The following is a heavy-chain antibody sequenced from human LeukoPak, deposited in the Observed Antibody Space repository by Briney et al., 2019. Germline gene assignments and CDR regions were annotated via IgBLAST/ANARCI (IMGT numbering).Heavy chain of an antibody. CDR2: ISGSGDST. J-gene: IGHJ4*02. CDR3: AKDRDIVVVPAATDYYFDY. CDR1: GFTFNSSA. V-gene: IGHV3-23*01. Sequence: GGSLRLSCAASGFTFNSSAMSWVRQAPGKGLEWVSAISGSGDSTYYADSVKGRFTISRDNSKNTLYLQMNSLRAEDTAIYYCAKDRDIVVVPAATDYYFDYWGQGTLVTVSS. D-gene: IGHD2-2*01.